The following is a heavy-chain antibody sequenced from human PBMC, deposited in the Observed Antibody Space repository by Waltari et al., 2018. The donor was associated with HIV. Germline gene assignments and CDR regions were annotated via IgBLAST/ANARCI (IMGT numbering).Heavy chain of an antibody. Sequence: QLLQSGPETRKPGASVKISCRAAGYDFISYGISWVGGAPGVGLEWVGWMWAYDGNIDIDRKVKDRVSLTTDTSTTTAFLEVRSLTVDDTAKYYCTRGGGSWMQETYYYKAFDVWGHGTTVIVSS. D-gene: IGHD3-16*01. CDR1: GYDFISYG. CDR2: MWAYDGNI. CDR3: TRGGGSWMQETYYYKAFDV. J-gene: IGHJ6*02. V-gene: IGHV1-18*01.